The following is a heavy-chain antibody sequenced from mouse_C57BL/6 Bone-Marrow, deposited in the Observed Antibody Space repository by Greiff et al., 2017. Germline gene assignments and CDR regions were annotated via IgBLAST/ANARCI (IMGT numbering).Heavy chain of an antibody. V-gene: IGHV1-55*01. Sequence: QVQLQQSVAELVKPGASVKMSCKASGYTFTSYWITWVKQRPGQGLEWIGDIYPGSGSTNYNEKFKSKATLTVDTSSSTAYMQLSSLTSEDSAVYYCAREERLRRYFDVWGTGTTVTVSS. CDR1: GYTFTSYW. D-gene: IGHD2-2*01. CDR3: AREERLRRYFDV. J-gene: IGHJ1*03. CDR2: IYPGSGST.